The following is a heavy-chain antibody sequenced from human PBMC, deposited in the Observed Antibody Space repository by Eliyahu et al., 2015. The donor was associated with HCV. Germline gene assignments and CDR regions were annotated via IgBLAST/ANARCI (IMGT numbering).Heavy chain of an antibody. V-gene: IGHV3-21*01. D-gene: IGHD2-15*01. CDR1: GFTFSSYS. Sequence: EVQLVESGGGLVKPGGSLRLSCAASGFTFSSYSMNWVRQAPGKGLEWVSSISSSSSYIYYADSVKGRFTISRDNAKNSLYLQMNSLRAEDTAVYYCARDHCSGGSCYSRPPNHAFDIWGQGTMVTVSS. J-gene: IGHJ3*02. CDR2: ISSSSSYI. CDR3: ARDHCSGGSCYSRPPNHAFDI.